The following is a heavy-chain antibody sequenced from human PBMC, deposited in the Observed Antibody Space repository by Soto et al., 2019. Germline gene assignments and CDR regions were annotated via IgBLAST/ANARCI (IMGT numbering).Heavy chain of an antibody. D-gene: IGHD2-15*01. CDR2: ISAYDGSS. CDR3: ARGHLAGSFFDY. V-gene: IGHV1-18*04. CDR1: GYTFSAYG. Sequence: ASVKVSCKASGYTFSAYGFAWVRQAPGQGFEWMGWISAYDGSSTYAQKVQGRVTMTTDTSTGTAYLDLRSLTSDDTAVYYCARGHLAGSFFDYWGQGTQVTVSS. J-gene: IGHJ4*02.